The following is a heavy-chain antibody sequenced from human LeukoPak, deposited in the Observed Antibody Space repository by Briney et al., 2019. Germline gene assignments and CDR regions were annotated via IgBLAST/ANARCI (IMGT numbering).Heavy chain of an antibody. D-gene: IGHD2-15*01. J-gene: IGHJ4*02. CDR1: GGPISSYY. V-gene: IGHV4-59*08. Sequence: SETLSLTCTVSGGPISSYYWSWIRQPPGKGLEWIGHIYYSGSTNYNPSLKSRVTISVDTSKNQFSLKLSSVTAADTAVYYCARRGYCSGGTCYCFDYWGQGTLVTVSS. CDR2: IYYSGST. CDR3: ARRGYCSGGTCYCFDY.